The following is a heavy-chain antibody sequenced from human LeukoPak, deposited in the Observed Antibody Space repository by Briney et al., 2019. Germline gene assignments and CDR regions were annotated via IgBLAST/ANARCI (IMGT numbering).Heavy chain of an antibody. J-gene: IGHJ4*02. Sequence: PGGSLRLSCAASGFTFSDYHMSWIRQAPGKGLEWVSYISLSSTYTNYADSVKGRFTISRDNAKNSLYLQMNSLRVEDTAVYYCAKEGRSLQTYWGQGTLVTVSS. CDR1: GFTFSDYH. CDR2: ISLSSTYT. D-gene: IGHD5-24*01. CDR3: AKEGRSLQTY. V-gene: IGHV3-11*05.